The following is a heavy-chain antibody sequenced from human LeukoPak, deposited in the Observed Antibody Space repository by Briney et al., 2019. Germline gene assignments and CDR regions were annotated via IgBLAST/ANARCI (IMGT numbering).Heavy chain of an antibody. CDR3: ARPARSGIYYPDAFEN. Sequence: KPGGSLRLSCTASGFTFDDYYIAWIRQPPGKGLHWIAYLSSSGTVTYYAESVKGRFTISRDNAKNSLHLQMDRLKAEDTAMYYCARPARSGIYYPDAFENWGQGTMVTVSS. V-gene: IGHV3-11*04. CDR1: GFTFDDYY. CDR2: LSSSGTVT. J-gene: IGHJ3*02. D-gene: IGHD3-10*01.